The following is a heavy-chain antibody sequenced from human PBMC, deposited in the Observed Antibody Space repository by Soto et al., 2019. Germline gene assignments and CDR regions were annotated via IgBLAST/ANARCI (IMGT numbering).Heavy chain of an antibody. CDR1: DDSINGLGYY. CDR2: IYYSGST. J-gene: IGHJ4*02. CDR3: ARRWGRTFDY. Sequence: SETLSLTCTVSDDSINGLGYYWTWIRQHPGKGLEWIGYIYYSGSTNYNPSLKSRVTISVDTSKNQFSLKLSSVTAADTAVYYCARRWGRTFDYWGQGTLVT. D-gene: IGHD7-27*01. V-gene: IGHV4-61*08.